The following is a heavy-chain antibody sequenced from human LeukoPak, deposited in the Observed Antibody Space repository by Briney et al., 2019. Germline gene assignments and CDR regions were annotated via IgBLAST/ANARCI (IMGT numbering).Heavy chain of an antibody. CDR3: ARDREYYYDSSGTYGKNNWFDP. Sequence: PSETLSLTCTVSGGSISSYYWSWIRQPAGKGLEWIGRIYTSGSTNYNPSLKSRVTMSVDTSKNQFSLKLSSVTAADTAVYYCARDREYYYDSSGTYGKNNWFDPWGQGTLVTVSS. V-gene: IGHV4-4*07. J-gene: IGHJ5*02. CDR1: GGSISSYY. D-gene: IGHD3-22*01. CDR2: IYTSGST.